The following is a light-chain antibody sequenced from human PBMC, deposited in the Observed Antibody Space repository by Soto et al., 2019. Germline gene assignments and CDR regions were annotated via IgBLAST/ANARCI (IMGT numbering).Light chain of an antibody. CDR2: DVS. Sequence: QSVLTQPASVSGSPGQSITISCTGTSSDVGGYNYVSWFQRHPGKAPKLMIYDVSNRPSGVSNRFSGSKSGNTASLTISGLPAEDEADYYCSSYTSGSTPVVFGGGTKVTVL. V-gene: IGLV2-14*03. J-gene: IGLJ2*01. CDR1: SSDVGGYNY. CDR3: SSYTSGSTPVV.